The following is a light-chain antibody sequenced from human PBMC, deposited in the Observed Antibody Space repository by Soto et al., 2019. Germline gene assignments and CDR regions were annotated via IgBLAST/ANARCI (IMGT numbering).Light chain of an antibody. Sequence: QSVLTQPRSVSGSPGQSVTISCTGTSSDVGGYNYVSWYQQHPGTAPKLMIYDVSKRPSGVPDRFSGSKSGNTASLTISGLQAEDEADYYCCSYAGSYTWVFGTGTKLTVL. V-gene: IGLV2-11*01. CDR1: SSDVGGYNY. CDR3: CSYAGSYTWV. J-gene: IGLJ1*01. CDR2: DVS.